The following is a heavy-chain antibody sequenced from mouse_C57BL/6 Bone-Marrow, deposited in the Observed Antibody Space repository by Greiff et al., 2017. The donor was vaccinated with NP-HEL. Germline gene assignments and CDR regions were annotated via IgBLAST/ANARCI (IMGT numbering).Heavy chain of an antibody. D-gene: IGHD2-3*01. CDR1: GYSITSYY. CDR3: ARFTHDGYYDTWYFDV. V-gene: IGHV3-8*01. Sequence: EVKLVESGPGLAKPSQTLSLTCSVTGYSITSYYWNWIRKFPGNKLEYMGYISYSGSTYYNPSLKSRISITRDTSKNQYYLQLNSVTTEDTATYYCARFTHDGYYDTWYFDVWGTGTTVTVSS. J-gene: IGHJ1*03. CDR2: ISYSGST.